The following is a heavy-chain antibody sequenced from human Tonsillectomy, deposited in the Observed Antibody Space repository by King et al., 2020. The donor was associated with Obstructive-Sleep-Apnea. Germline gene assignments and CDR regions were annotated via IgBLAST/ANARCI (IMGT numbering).Heavy chain of an antibody. CDR3: ARDPGPMDY. V-gene: IGHV3-21*01. J-gene: IGHJ4*02. CDR1: GFTFSSYS. CDR2: ISRSTSYI. D-gene: IGHD3-10*01. Sequence: VQLVESGGGLVKPGGSLRLSCAASGFTFSSYSMIWVRQAPGKGLEWVSSISRSTSYIYYADSVKGRFTISRDNAKKSLYLQMSSLRAEDTGVYYCARDPGPMDYWGQGTLVTVSS.